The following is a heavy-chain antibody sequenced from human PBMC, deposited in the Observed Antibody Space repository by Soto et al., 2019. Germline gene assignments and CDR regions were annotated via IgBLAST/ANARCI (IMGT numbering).Heavy chain of an antibody. D-gene: IGHD4-17*01. CDR1: GGSIRDYF. V-gene: IGHV4-59*01. CDR3: ARVGGDDFGDSGGFDY. CDR2: IYYSGRT. J-gene: IGHJ4*02. Sequence: PSETLFLTCTVSGGSIRDYFWTWIRQPPGKGLEWIGYIYYSGRTNYNPSLKSRVSISVDTSKNHFPLQLRSVTAADTAVYYCARVGGDDFGDSGGFDYWGQGTLVTVSS.